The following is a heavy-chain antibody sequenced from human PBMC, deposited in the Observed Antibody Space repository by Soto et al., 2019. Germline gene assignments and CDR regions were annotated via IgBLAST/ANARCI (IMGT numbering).Heavy chain of an antibody. Sequence: ASVEVSCTASGYTFTSYGISWVRQAPGQGPEWMGWISAYNGNTNYAQKLQGRVTMTTDTSTSTAYMELRSLRSDDTAVYYCARDYVVVVVAATRPAGYYYGMDVWGQGTTVTVSS. CDR1: GYTFTSYG. V-gene: IGHV1-18*04. J-gene: IGHJ6*02. CDR3: ARDYVVVVVAATRPAGYYYGMDV. CDR2: ISAYNGNT. D-gene: IGHD2-15*01.